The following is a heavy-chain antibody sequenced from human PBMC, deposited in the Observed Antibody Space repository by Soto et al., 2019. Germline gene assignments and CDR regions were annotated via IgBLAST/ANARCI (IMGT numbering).Heavy chain of an antibody. D-gene: IGHD6-13*01. Sequence: SETLSLTCTVSGGSISSYYWSWIRQPPGKGLEWIGYIYYSGSTNYNPSLKSRVTISVDTSKNQFSLKLSSVTAADTAVYYCARDRRKQQLVSYYYYGMDVWGQGTTVTVSS. CDR3: ARDRRKQQLVSYYYYGMDV. V-gene: IGHV4-59*01. J-gene: IGHJ6*02. CDR1: GGSISSYY. CDR2: IYYSGST.